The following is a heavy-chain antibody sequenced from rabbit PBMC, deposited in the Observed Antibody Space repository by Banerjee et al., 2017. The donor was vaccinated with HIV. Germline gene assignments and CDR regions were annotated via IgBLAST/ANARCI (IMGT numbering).Heavy chain of an antibody. V-gene: IGHV1S7*01. CDR1: GFDFSSYY. CDR3: ARDLAGVIGWNFGL. J-gene: IGHJ4*01. D-gene: IGHD4-1*01. CDR2: IDPVFGNT. Sequence: QLKETGGGLVQPGGSLTLSCNASGFDFSSYYMSWVRQAPGKGLEWIGYIDPVFGNTYYASWVNGRFTISSHNAQNTLYLQLNSLTAADTATYFCARDLAGVIGWNFGLWGPGTLVTVS.